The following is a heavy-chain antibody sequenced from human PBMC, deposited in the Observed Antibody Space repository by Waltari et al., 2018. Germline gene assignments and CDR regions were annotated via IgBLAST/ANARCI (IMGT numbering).Heavy chain of an antibody. J-gene: IGHJ4*02. Sequence: QVQLVQSGAEVKKPGASVKVSCKASGYPFTGYYLHWVRQAPGQGLEWMGWINPNSGGTNYAQKFQGRVTMTRDTSISTAYMELSRLRSDDTAVYYCARDWESSGWYGDYWGQGTLVTVSS. CDR1: GYPFTGYY. CDR2: INPNSGGT. D-gene: IGHD6-19*01. V-gene: IGHV1-2*02. CDR3: ARDWESSGWYGDY.